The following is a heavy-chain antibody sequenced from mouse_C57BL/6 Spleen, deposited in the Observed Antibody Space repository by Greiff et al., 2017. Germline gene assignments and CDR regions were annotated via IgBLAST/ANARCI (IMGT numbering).Heavy chain of an antibody. Sequence: VQLQQSGAELVMPGASVKLSCKASGYTFTSYWMHWVKQRPGQGLEWIGEIDPSDSYTNYNQKFKGKSTLTVDKSSSTAYMQLSSLTSEDSAVYFCARGDSNYETFYYAMDYWGQGTSVTVSS. J-gene: IGHJ4*01. D-gene: IGHD2-5*01. CDR3: ARGDSNYETFYYAMDY. V-gene: IGHV1-69*01. CDR1: GYTFTSYW. CDR2: IDPSDSYT.